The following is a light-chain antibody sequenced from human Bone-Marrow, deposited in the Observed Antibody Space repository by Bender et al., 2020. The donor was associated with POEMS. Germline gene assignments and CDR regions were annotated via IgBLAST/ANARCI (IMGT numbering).Light chain of an antibody. V-gene: IGLV9-49*01. CDR3: GAALGSGSNFGYV. CDR1: SDYSNYT. J-gene: IGLJ1*01. CDR2: VATGGVVG. Sequence: QPVLTQPPSASASLGASVTLTCTLTSDYSNYTVDWYQQRPGKGPRFVMRVATGGVVGSKGDGIPDRFSVLGSGLNRYLAIKNIQEEDESDYYCGAALGSGSNFGYVFGPGTTVTVL.